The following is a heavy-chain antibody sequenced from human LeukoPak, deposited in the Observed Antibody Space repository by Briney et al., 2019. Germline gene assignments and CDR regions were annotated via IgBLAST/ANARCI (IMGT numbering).Heavy chain of an antibody. CDR1: GFTFSSYG. D-gene: IGHD3-22*01. V-gene: IGHV4-39*07. CDR2: ISYSGRT. J-gene: IGHJ4*02. Sequence: GSLRLSCAASGFTFSSYGMHWVRQPPGKGLEWVASISYSGRTYYKPSLKSRVTISVDTSKNQFSLKLNSVTAADTAVYYCAPGNSGYYFVWGQGTLVTVS. CDR3: APGNSGYYFV.